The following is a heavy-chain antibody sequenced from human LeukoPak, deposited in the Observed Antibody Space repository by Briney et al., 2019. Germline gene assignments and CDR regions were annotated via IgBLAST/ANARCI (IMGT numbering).Heavy chain of an antibody. CDR1: GGSISSSSYY. V-gene: IGHV4-39*07. Sequence: SETLSLTCTVSGGSISSSSYYWGWIRQPPGKGLEWIGRIYYSGSTYYNPSLKSRVTISVDTSKNQFSLKLSSVTAADTAVYYCARVDNDYEAFDIWGQGTMVTVSS. CDR3: ARVDNDYEAFDI. CDR2: IYYSGST. J-gene: IGHJ3*02. D-gene: IGHD4-17*01.